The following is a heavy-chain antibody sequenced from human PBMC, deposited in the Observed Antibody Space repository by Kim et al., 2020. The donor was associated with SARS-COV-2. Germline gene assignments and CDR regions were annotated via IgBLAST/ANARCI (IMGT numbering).Heavy chain of an antibody. J-gene: IGHJ5*02. CDR3: AGDGTTVTTSLDNWFDP. CDR1: GGSISSSSYY. D-gene: IGHD4-17*01. Sequence: SETLSLTCTVSGGSISSSSYYWGWIRQPPGKGLEWIGSIYYSGSTYYNPSLKSRVTISVDTSKNQFSLKLSSVTAADTAVYYCAGDGTTVTTSLDNWFDPWGQGTLVTVSS. CDR2: IYYSGST. V-gene: IGHV4-39*07.